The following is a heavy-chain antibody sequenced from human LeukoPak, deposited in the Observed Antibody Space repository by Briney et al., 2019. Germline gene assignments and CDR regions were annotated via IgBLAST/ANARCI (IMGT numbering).Heavy chain of an antibody. CDR3: ARDGIGGATAGDDY. CDR1: GGSISSGGYY. Sequence: PSETLSLTCTVSGGSISSGGYYWSWIRQHPGKGLEWIGYIYYSGSTYYNPSLKSRVTISVDTSKNQFSLNLSSVTAADTAVYYCARDGIGGATAGDDYWGQGTLVTVSS. D-gene: IGHD3-16*01. CDR2: IYYSGST. V-gene: IGHV4-31*03. J-gene: IGHJ4*02.